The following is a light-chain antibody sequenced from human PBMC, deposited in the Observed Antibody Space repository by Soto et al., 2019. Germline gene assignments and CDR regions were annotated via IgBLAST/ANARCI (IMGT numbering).Light chain of an antibody. CDR1: SSDVGGYNY. Sequence: QSALTQPRSVSGSPGQSVTISCTGTSSDVGGYNYVSWYQQHPGKAPKVMIYDVTEGPSGVPDHVSGSQSGNTAALTISGLEAEDEADYYCYSYAGRPRDVFGTGTKLTVL. CDR3: YSYAGRPRDV. CDR2: DVT. V-gene: IGLV2-11*01. J-gene: IGLJ1*01.